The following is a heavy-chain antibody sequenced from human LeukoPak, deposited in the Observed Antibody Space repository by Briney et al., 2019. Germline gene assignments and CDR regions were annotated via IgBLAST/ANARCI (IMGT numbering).Heavy chain of an antibody. D-gene: IGHD3-3*01. CDR3: AILGAGPTYYDFWSGYSSFYFDY. CDR2: IHYSGNT. CDR1: GGSTSSSNYY. J-gene: IGHJ4*02. V-gene: IGHV4-39*01. Sequence: PSETLSLTCTVSGGSTSSSNYYWGWIRQPPGKGLEWIGGIHYSGNTYYNPSLKSRVTISVDTSKNQFSLKLSSVTAADTAVYYCAILGAGPTYYDFWSGYSSFYFDYWGQGTLVTVSS.